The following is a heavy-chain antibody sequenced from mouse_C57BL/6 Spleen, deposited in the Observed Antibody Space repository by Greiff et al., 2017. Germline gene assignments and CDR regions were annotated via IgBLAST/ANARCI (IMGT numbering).Heavy chain of an antibody. J-gene: IGHJ4*01. Sequence: QVQLQQSGPELVKPGASVKISCKASGYAFSSSWMNRVKQRPGKGLEWIGRIYPGDGDTNYNGKFKGKATLTADKSSSTAYMQLSSLTSEDSAVYFCARDDGYYVHYAMDYWGQGTSVTVSS. CDR2: IYPGDGDT. D-gene: IGHD2-3*01. CDR1: GYAFSSSW. CDR3: ARDDGYYVHYAMDY. V-gene: IGHV1-82*01.